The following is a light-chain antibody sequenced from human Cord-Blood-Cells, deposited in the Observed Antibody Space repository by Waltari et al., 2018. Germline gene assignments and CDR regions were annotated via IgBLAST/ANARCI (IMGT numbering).Light chain of an antibody. J-gene: IGKJ1*01. V-gene: IGKV1-39*01. CDR2: AAS. CDR3: QQSYSTPRT. CDR1: QSSSSY. Sequence: DIQMTQSPSSLSASVGDRVTITCRASQSSSSYLNWYQQKQGKATKILIYAASSLQSGVPSRFSGSGSGTDFTLTISSLQPEDFATYYCQQSYSTPRTFGQGTKVEIK.